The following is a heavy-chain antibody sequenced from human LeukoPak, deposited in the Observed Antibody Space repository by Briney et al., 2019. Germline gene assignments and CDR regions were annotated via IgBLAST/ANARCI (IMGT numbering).Heavy chain of an antibody. V-gene: IGHV3-30*02. CDR2: IQYDVSNQ. Sequence: GGSLRLSCATSGFTFKSYAMNWVRQAPGEGLEWVTFIQYDVSNQYYADSVKGSFTISRENSKTTLYMQMNSLRAEDSAVYYCASVWDVGYWGQGTLVTVSS. J-gene: IGHJ4*02. CDR3: ASVWDVGY. CDR1: GFTFKSYA. D-gene: IGHD2-8*01.